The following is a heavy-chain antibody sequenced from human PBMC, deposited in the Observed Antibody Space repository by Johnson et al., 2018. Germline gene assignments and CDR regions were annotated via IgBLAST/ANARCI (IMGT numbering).Heavy chain of an antibody. V-gene: IGHV4-59*01. D-gene: IGHD3-3*02. CDR3: AGGRGTGSYSQAYLDH. J-gene: IGHJ1*01. Sequence: QVQLQESGPGLVKXSDTXSLXCTVSGGSISSYYSHWIRQSPGKGLEWIGYMYHSGGPNYNPSLTGRVTISLDTSKNQFSLKPSSVTAADTAVLSRAGGRGTGSYSQAYLDHWGQGTLVTVSS. CDR2: MYHSGGP. CDR1: GGSISSYY.